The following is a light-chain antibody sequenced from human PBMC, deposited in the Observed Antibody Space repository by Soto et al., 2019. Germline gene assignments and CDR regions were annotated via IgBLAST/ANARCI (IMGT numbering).Light chain of an antibody. CDR2: ETN. V-gene: IGLV1-51*02. CDR3: GTWDSSLSAHV. J-gene: IGLJ1*01. CDR1: NSNIGVNY. Sequence: VLAQPPSVSAAPGRKVTISCSGSNSNIGVNYVSWYQQLPGTAPKVLIYETNKRPSEIPDRFSGSKSGTSATLGITGLQTGDEADYYCGTWDSSLSAHVFGTGTKVTVL.